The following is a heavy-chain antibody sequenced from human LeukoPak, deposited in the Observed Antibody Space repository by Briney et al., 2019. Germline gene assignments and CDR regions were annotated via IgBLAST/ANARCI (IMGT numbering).Heavy chain of an antibody. Sequence: GGSLRLSCATSGFPFSDFSMSWVRQAPGKGLEWISTTNSGGTSTYYAESVKGRFTISRDNSKNTLYLQMGSLRVEDTAVYYCAKQSYARSLGEGGPGTLVSVSS. J-gene: IGHJ4*02. CDR2: TNSGGTST. V-gene: IGHV3-23*01. D-gene: IGHD2-8*01. CDR1: GFPFSDFS. CDR3: AKQSYARSLGE.